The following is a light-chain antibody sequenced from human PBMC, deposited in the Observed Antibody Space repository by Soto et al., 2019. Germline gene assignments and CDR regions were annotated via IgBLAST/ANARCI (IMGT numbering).Light chain of an antibody. Sequence: DIQMTQSPSTLSASVGDRVTITCRASQSISSWLAWYQQKPGKALKLLIYDASSLESGVPSRFSGSGSGTEFTLTISSLQPDDFATYYCQQYNSYSGYTFDQGTKLEIK. CDR2: DAS. J-gene: IGKJ2*01. CDR3: QQYNSYSGYT. CDR1: QSISSW. V-gene: IGKV1-5*01.